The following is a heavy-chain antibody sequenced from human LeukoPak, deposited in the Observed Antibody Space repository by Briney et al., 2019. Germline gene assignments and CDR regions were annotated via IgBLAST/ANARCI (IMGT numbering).Heavy chain of an antibody. Sequence: PGGSLRLSCAVSGFTFSRYSMNWVRQAPGKGLQWVSSISSGSSYIYYADSVKGRFTISRDNAKNSLYLQMNSLRAEDTAVYYCARVLEAASFDYWGQGILVTVSS. V-gene: IGHV3-21*01. CDR3: ARVLEAASFDY. CDR2: ISSGSSYI. J-gene: IGHJ4*02. D-gene: IGHD6-25*01. CDR1: GFTFSRYS.